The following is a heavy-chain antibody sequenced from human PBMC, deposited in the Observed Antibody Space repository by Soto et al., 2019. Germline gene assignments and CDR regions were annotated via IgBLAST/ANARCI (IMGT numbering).Heavy chain of an antibody. V-gene: IGHV3-30*04. CDR3: ARVATAMTYDF. CDR2: ISNDGRRK. D-gene: IGHD2-21*02. J-gene: IGHJ4*02. Sequence: TGGSLRLSCAASGFSLSTNTMHWVRQVPGKGLERVASISNDGRRKYYADFVKGRFTISRDTANNILYLEMNSLRAEDTSLYYCARVATAMTYDFWGQGTQVTVSS. CDR1: GFSLSTNT.